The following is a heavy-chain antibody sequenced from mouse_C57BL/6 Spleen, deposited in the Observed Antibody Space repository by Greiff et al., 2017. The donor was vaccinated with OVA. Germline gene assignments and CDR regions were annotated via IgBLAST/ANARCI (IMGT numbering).Heavy chain of an antibody. Sequence: VQLQQSGPGLVAPSPSLSITCTVSGFSLTSYGVSWVRQPPGKGLEWLGGIWGDGSETYHSALISRLGISKDNSKSKVFLKLNSLETDDTATYYCAKGGYSNYVGDYWGQGTTLTVSS. CDR3: AKGGYSNYVGDY. V-gene: IGHV2-3*01. CDR2: IWGDGSE. J-gene: IGHJ2*01. D-gene: IGHD2-5*01. CDR1: GFSLTSYG.